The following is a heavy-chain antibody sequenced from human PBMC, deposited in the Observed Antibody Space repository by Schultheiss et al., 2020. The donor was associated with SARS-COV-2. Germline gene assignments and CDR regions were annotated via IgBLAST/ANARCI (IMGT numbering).Heavy chain of an antibody. CDR2: INPNSGGT. CDR3: ARKGYYIRGFSYYYYGMDV. V-gene: IGHV1-2*04. D-gene: IGHD3-3*01. CDR1: GYTFTGYY. J-gene: IGHJ6*02. Sequence: ASVKVSCKASGYTFTGYYMHWVRQAPGQGLEWMGWINPNSGGTNYAQKFQGWVTMTRNTSISTAYMELSSLRSEDTAVYYCARKGYYIRGFSYYYYGMDVWGQGTTVTVSS.